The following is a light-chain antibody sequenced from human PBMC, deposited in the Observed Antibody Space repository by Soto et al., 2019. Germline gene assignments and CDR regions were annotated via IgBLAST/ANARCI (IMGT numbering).Light chain of an antibody. Sequence: EIVMTQSPATLSVSPGERATLSCRASQSVSSNLAWYQQKPGQAPRLLIYGASTRATGIPARFSGSGSGTEFTLTISSLQSEDFAAYYCQQYNNWPPWTFGQGTKVDTK. CDR3: QQYNNWPPWT. CDR2: GAS. CDR1: QSVSSN. J-gene: IGKJ1*01. V-gene: IGKV3-15*01.